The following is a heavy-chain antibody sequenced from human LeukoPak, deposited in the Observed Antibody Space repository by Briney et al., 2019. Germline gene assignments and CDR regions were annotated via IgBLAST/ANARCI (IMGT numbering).Heavy chain of an antibody. D-gene: IGHD4-17*01. J-gene: IGHJ4*02. CDR3: ARDPIRAVTTPGKVDY. CDR1: GFTVSSNY. CDR2: IYSGGST. V-gene: IGHV3-66*01. Sequence: GGSLRLSCAAPGFTVSSNYMSWVRQAPGKGLEWVSVIYSGGSTYYADSVEGRFTISRDNSKNTLYLQMNSLRAEDTAVYYCARDPIRAVTTPGKVDYWGQGTLVTVSS.